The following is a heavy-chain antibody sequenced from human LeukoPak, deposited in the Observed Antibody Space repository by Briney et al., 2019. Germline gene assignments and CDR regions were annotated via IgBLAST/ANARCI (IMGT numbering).Heavy chain of an antibody. V-gene: IGHV3-23*01. CDR2: FSNSGET. Sequence: GGSLRLSCAASGFAFSTYAMAWVRQAPGKGLEWVSAFSNSGETHYADSVKGRFTISRDNSKNTLYLQMNSLRADDTALYYCAKDFRLSVGTSPFDYWGQGTLVTVSS. J-gene: IGHJ4*02. CDR1: GFAFSTYA. D-gene: IGHD4-23*01. CDR3: AKDFRLSVGTSPFDY.